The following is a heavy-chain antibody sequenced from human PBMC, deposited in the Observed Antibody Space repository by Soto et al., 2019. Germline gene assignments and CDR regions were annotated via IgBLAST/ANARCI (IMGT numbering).Heavy chain of an antibody. Sequence: SXKASFTASGSTXSMYTIDLVRQAPGQSLEYLGWINIYTCATNYYQTLQGIVTFTRDTSASTAHMELRAIRNQDTAVYYCARDGFQYGTNYFDFGGRGTLGTVS. CDR2: INIYTCAT. CDR1: GSTXSMYT. CDR3: ARDGFQYGTNYFDF. D-gene: IGHD1-26*01. V-gene: IGHV1-3*04. J-gene: IGHJ4*02.